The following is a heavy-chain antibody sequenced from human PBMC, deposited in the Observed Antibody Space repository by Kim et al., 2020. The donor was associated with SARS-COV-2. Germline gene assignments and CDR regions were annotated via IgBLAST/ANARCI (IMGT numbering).Heavy chain of an antibody. Sequence: YEQKFQGRVTMTRDTSTSTVYMELSSLRSEDTAVYYCARDFDYYDSSGFDYWGQGTLVTVSS. V-gene: IGHV1-46*01. CDR3: ARDFDYYDSSGFDY. D-gene: IGHD3-22*01. J-gene: IGHJ4*02.